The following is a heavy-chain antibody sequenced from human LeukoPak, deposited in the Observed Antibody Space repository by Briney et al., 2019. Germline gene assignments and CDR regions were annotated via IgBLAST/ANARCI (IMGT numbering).Heavy chain of an antibody. Sequence: SETLSLTCAVYGGSFSGYYWSWIRQPPGKGLEWIGEINHSGSTNYNPSLKSRVTISVDTSKNQFSLKLSSVTAADTAVYYCASRELGFWSGYYPLWYFDLWGRGTLVTVSS. J-gene: IGHJ2*01. CDR3: ASRELGFWSGYYPLWYFDL. D-gene: IGHD3-3*01. V-gene: IGHV4-34*01. CDR1: GGSFSGYY. CDR2: INHSGST.